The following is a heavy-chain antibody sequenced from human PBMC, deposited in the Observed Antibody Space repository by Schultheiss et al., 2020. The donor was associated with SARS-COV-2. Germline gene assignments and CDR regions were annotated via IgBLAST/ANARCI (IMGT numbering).Heavy chain of an antibody. CDR1: GGTFNNYG. Sequence: ASVKVSCKAYGGTFNNYGISWVRQAPGQGLEWMGWISAYNGNTNYAQKVQGRVTITADESTSTAYMELSSLRSEDTAVYYCARGPNLTYYDYVWGSYRPREWVPYYYGMDVWGQGTTVTVSS. J-gene: IGHJ6*02. D-gene: IGHD3-16*02. CDR3: ARGPNLTYYDYVWGSYRPREWVPYYYGMDV. V-gene: IGHV1-18*01. CDR2: ISAYNGNT.